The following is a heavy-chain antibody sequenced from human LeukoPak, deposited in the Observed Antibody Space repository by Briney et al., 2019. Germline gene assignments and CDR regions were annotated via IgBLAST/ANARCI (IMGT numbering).Heavy chain of an antibody. D-gene: IGHD6-13*01. CDR3: ARGSQVGRAAAAFDY. CDR2: IYYSGST. CDR1: GGSIISYY. J-gene: IGHJ4*02. Sequence: SETLSLTCTVSGGSIISYYWRWLRQPPGKGLEWLGYIYYSGSTNYNPSLKSRVTILVDTSNNQFSLRLTSVTAADTAVYYCARGSQVGRAAAAFDYWGQGALVTVSS. V-gene: IGHV4-59*08.